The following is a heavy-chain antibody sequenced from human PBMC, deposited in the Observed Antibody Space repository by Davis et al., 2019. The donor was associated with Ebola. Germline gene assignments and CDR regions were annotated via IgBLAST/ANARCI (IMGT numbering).Heavy chain of an antibody. D-gene: IGHD7-27*01. CDR3: ARVFPIWGPFMDV. V-gene: IGHV7-4-1*02. J-gene: IGHJ6*02. CDR1: GGTFSSYT. CDR2: INTNTGNP. Sequence: AASVKVSCKASGGTFSSYTISWVRQAPGQGLEWMGWINTNTGNPTYAQGFTGRFVFSLDTSVSTAYLQISSLKAEDTAVYYCARVFPIWGPFMDVWGQGTTVTVSS.